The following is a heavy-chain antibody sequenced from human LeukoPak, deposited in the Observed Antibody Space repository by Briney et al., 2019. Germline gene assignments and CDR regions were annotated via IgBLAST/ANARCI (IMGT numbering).Heavy chain of an antibody. CDR3: ARSPLWYYFDY. J-gene: IGHJ4*02. Sequence: ASVKVSCKASGYTFTGYYMHWVRQAPGQGLEWMGWINPNSGGTNYAQKFQGRVTMTRDTSINTAYKELSWLRSDDTAVYYCARSPLWYYFDYWGQGTLVTVSS. CDR2: INPNSGGT. CDR1: GYTFTGYY. V-gene: IGHV1-2*02. D-gene: IGHD2-21*01.